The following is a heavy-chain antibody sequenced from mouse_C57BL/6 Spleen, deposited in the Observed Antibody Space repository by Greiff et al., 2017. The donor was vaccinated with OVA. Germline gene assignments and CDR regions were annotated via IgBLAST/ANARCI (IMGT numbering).Heavy chain of an antibody. V-gene: IGHV1-55*01. D-gene: IGHD2-5*01. Sequence: VQLQQPGAELVKPGASVKMSCKASGYTFTSYWITWVKQRPGQGLEWIGDIYPGSGSTNYNEKFKSKATLTVDTSSSTAYMQLSSLTSEDSAVYYCARWGSYYSNYDAMDYWGQGTSVTVSS. CDR3: ARWGSYYSNYDAMDY. J-gene: IGHJ4*01. CDR2: IYPGSGST. CDR1: GYTFTSYW.